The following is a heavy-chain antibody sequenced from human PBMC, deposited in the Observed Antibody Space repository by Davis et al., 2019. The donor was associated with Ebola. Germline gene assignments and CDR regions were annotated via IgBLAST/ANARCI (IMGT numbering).Heavy chain of an antibody. CDR1: GGSIRSGYYY. V-gene: IGHV4-39*01. CDR3: ARLGYCSTGRCYGLVD. D-gene: IGHD2-15*01. J-gene: IGHJ4*02. Sequence: MPSETLSLTCTVSGGSIRSGYYYWGWIRQPPGKGLEWIGSIYYNGSTYYNASLKSRVTISVDTSKNQFSLNLNSVTAADTAVYYCARLGYCSTGRCYGLVDWGQGTLVAVSS. CDR2: IYYNGST.